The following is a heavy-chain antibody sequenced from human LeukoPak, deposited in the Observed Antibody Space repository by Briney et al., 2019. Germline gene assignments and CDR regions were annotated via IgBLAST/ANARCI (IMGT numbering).Heavy chain of an antibody. V-gene: IGHV4-59*01. J-gene: IGHJ4*02. Sequence: PSGTLSLTCTVSGGSISSYYWSWIRQPPGKGLEWIGYISYSGSTNYNPSLKSRVTISVDTSRNQFSLKLSSVTAADTAVYYCARGRLGGSGSYYNVLDYWGQGTLVTVSS. CDR2: ISYSGST. CDR1: GGSISSYY. D-gene: IGHD3-10*01. CDR3: ARGRLGGSGSYYNVLDY.